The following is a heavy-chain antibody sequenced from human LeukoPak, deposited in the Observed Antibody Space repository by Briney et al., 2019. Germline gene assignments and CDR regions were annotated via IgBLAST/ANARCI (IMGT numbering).Heavy chain of an antibody. CDR3: AKDMGRISGWYGLDYYYGMDV. D-gene: IGHD6-19*01. CDR2: ISWNSGSI. V-gene: IGHV3-9*01. CDR1: GFTFDDYA. Sequence: PGGSLRLSCAASGFTFDDYAMHWVRQAPGKGLEWVLGISWNSGSIGYADSVKGRFTISRDNAKNSLYLQMNSLRAEDTALYYCAKDMGRISGWYGLDYYYGMDVWGQGTTVTVSS. J-gene: IGHJ6*02.